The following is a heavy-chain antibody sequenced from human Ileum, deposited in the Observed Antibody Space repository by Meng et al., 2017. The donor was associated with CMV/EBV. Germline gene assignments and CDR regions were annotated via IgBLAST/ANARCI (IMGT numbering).Heavy chain of an antibody. CDR1: GVSVSTKNVS. V-gene: IGHV6-1*01. Sequence: QLSKSGHEAVTPPHTLSLHFGLSGVSVSTKNVSWNWIRQAPLRGLEWLGKTAYRSKWDYEYSVSVKSRITIRPDTSKDQFSLQLRSVTPEDTAVYYCARESELLRFDHWGQGTLVTVSS. J-gene: IGHJ4*02. CDR3: ARESELLRFDH. D-gene: IGHD6-6*01. CDR2: TAYRSKWDY.